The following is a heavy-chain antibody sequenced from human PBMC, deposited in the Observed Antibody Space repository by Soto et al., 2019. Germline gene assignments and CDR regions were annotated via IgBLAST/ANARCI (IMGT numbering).Heavy chain of an antibody. V-gene: IGHV3-7*01. CDR3: ARDMRYYYASGPHNDAFDI. CDR2: IKQDGSER. CDR1: GFTFSTYW. Sequence: GGSLRLSCAASGFTFSTYWMSWVRQAPGKGLEWVANIKQDGSERYYVDSVKGRFTISRDNAKNSLYLQINSLRAEDTAVYYCARDMRYYYASGPHNDAFDIWGQGTMVTXSS. J-gene: IGHJ3*02. D-gene: IGHD3-10*01.